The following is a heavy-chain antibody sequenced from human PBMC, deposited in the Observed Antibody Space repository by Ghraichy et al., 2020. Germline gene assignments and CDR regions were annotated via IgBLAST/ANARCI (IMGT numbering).Heavy chain of an antibody. D-gene: IGHD2-15*01. CDR1: GGSISSYY. Sequence: SETLSLTCTVSGGSISSYYWSWIRQPPGKGLEWIGYIYYSGSTNYNPSLKSRVTISVDTSKNQFSLKLSSVTAADTAVYYCARTWAAPPNYYYYGMDVWGQGTTVTVSS. J-gene: IGHJ6*02. CDR2: IYYSGST. CDR3: ARTWAAPPNYYYYGMDV. V-gene: IGHV4-59*01.